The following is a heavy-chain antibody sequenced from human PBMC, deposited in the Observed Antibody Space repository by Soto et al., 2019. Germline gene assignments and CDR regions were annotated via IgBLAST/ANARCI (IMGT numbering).Heavy chain of an antibody. D-gene: IGHD3-3*01. V-gene: IGHV1-69*12. CDR2: IIPIFGTA. CDR1: GGTFSSYA. Sequence: VQLVQSGAEVKKPGSSVKVSCKASGGTFSSYAISWVRQAPGQGHEWMGGIIPIFGTANYAQKFQGRVTITADECTSTAYMELSSLSSEDTAVYYCASGDYDFWSGPGGGMDVWGQGTTVTVSS. CDR3: ASGDYDFWSGPGGGMDV. J-gene: IGHJ6*02.